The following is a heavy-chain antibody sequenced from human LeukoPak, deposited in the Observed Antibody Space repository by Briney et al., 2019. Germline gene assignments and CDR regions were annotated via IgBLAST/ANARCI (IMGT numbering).Heavy chain of an antibody. CDR1: GFTFSSYA. J-gene: IGHJ4*02. Sequence: GGSLRLSCGASGFTFSSYAMSWVRQAPDKGLEWVAFISYDGDIQFYPDSVEGRFTISRDNSKSTLYLQVNSLRADDTAVYYCARESSGCSGGSCYDHFDYWGQGTLVAVSS. CDR3: ARESSGCSGGSCYDHFDY. CDR2: ISYDGDIQ. V-gene: IGHV3-30*04. D-gene: IGHD2-15*01.